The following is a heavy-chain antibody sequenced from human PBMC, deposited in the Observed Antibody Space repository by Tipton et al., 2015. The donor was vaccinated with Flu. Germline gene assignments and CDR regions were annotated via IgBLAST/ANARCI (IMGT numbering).Heavy chain of an antibody. CDR1: GGSISGYY. CDR2: IYSSGRST. CDR3: ARRSFSKTGTSKSDAFDV. Sequence: TLSLTCTVSGGSISGYYWSWIRQPPGRGLEWIGYIYSSGRSTNYNPSLKSRVTISVDTSKNQFSLNLSSVTAADTALYYCARRSFSKTGTSKSDAFDVWGQGTMVTVSS. D-gene: IGHD1-7*01. J-gene: IGHJ3*01. V-gene: IGHV4-59*08.